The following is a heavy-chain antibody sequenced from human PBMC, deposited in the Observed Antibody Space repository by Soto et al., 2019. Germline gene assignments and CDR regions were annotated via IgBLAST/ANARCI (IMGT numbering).Heavy chain of an antibody. J-gene: IGHJ4*02. CDR2: IDAGNGNT. CDR1: GYTFTRYT. Sequence: ASVKVSCKAFGYTFTRYTIHWVRQAPGQRLEWMGWIDAGNGNTENSQKFQGRVTITRDTSASTAYMELSGLVSEDTAVYFCARRLKYCSSTSCNFDYWGQGNLVTVSS. CDR3: ARRLKYCSSTSCNFDY. D-gene: IGHD2-2*01. V-gene: IGHV1-3*01.